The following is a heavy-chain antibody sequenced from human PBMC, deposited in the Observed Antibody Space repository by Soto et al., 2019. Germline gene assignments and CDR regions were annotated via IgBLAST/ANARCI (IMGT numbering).Heavy chain of an antibody. CDR2: INPSGGST. V-gene: IGHV1-46*01. CDR3: ARPLAAAGSPLYYYYGMDV. D-gene: IGHD6-13*01. Sequence: ASVKVSCKASGYTFTSYYMHWVRQAPGQGLEWMGIINPSGGSTSYAQKFQGRVTMTRDTSTSTVYMELSSLRSEDTAVYYCARPLAAAGSPLYYYYGMDVWGQGTTVTVSS. CDR1: GYTFTSYY. J-gene: IGHJ6*02.